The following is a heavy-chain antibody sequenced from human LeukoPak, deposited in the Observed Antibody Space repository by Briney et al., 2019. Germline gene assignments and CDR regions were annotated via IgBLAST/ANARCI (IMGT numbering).Heavy chain of an antibody. Sequence: SETLSLTCAVYGGSFSSYYWGWIRQPPGKGLEWIGSIFYSGNTYDNPSLKSRVTISVDTSKNQFSLKLNSVTAADTAVYYCARHRSKWLQSSFDYWGQGTLVTVSS. CDR2: IFYSGNT. CDR1: GGSFSSYY. D-gene: IGHD5-24*01. V-gene: IGHV4-39*01. CDR3: ARHRSKWLQSSFDY. J-gene: IGHJ4*02.